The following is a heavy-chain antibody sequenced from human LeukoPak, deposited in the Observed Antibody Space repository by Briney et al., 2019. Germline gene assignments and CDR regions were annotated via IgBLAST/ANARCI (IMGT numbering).Heavy chain of an antibody. CDR3: ARVGYSNRWYLDC. Sequence: PGGSLRLSCAASGFSFSSFEMNWVRQAPGKGLEWVSYISSSGTTIYYADFVKGRFTISRDNAKNSLYLQMNSLRAADTAVYYCARVGYSNRWYLDCWGQGTLVTVSS. CDR1: GFSFSSFE. CDR2: ISSSGTTI. D-gene: IGHD6-13*01. J-gene: IGHJ4*02. V-gene: IGHV3-48*03.